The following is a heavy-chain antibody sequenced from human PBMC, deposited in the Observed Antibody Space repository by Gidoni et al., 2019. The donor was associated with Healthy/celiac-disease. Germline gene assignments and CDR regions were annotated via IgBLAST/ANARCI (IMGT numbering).Heavy chain of an antibody. D-gene: IGHD3-3*01. V-gene: IGHV3-64D*06. Sequence: EVQLVESGGGLVQPGGSLSLSCSASGFTLRSYAMHWVRQAPGKGLEYVSAIISNGGSTYYADSVKGRFTISRDNSKNTLYLQMSSLRAEDTAVYYCVKGQFRGGIFGVANDYWGQGTLVTVSS. CDR1: GFTLRSYA. CDR2: IISNGGST. J-gene: IGHJ4*02. CDR3: VKGQFRGGIFGVANDY.